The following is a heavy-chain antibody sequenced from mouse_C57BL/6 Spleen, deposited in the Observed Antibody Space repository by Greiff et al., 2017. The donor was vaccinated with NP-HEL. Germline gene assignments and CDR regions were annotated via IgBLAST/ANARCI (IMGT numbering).Heavy chain of an antibody. D-gene: IGHD2-3*01. CDR1: GYSITSGYD. J-gene: IGHJ3*01. CDR2: ISYSGST. Sequence: EVMLVESGPGMVKPSQSLSLTCTVTGYSITSGYDWHWIRHFPGNKLEWMGYISYSGSTNYNPSLKSRISITHDTSKNHFFLKLNSVTTEDTATYDCARAYDGYYGGFAYWGQGTLVTVSA. V-gene: IGHV3-1*01. CDR3: ARAYDGYYGGFAY.